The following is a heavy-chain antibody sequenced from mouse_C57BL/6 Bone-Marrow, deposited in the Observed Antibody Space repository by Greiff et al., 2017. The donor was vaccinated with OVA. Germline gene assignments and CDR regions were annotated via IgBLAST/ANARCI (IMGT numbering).Heavy chain of an antibody. D-gene: IGHD1-1*02. V-gene: IGHV1-64*01. CDR1: GYTFTSYW. CDR2: IHPNSGST. J-gene: IGHJ2*01. CDR3: ARLGYYGGRFDY. Sequence: VQLQQPGAELVKPGASVKLSCKASGYTFTSYWMHWVKQRPGQGLEWIGMIHPNSGSTNYNEKFKSKATLTVDKSSSTAYMQLSSLTSEDSAVYYCARLGYYGGRFDYWGQGTTLTVSS.